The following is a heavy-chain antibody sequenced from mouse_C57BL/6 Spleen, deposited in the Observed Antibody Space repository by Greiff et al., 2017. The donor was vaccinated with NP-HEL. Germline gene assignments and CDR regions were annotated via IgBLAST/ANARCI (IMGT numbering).Heavy chain of an antibody. D-gene: IGHD2-3*01. V-gene: IGHV1-4*01. CDR2: INPSSGYT. CDR1: GYTFTSYT. CDR3: ARSDDDGYYFDY. J-gene: IGHJ2*01. Sequence: QVQLQQSGAELARPGASVKMSCKASGYTFTSYTMHWVKQRPGQGLEWIGYINPSSGYTKYNQKFKDKATLTADKSSSTAYMQLSSLTSEDSAVYYCARSDDDGYYFDYWGQSTTLTVSS.